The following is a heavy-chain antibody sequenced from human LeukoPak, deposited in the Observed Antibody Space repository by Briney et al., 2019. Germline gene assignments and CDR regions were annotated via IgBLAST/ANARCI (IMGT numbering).Heavy chain of an antibody. Sequence: GTSLRLSCAASGFTVSSNYMSWVRQAPGKGLEWVSGISGSGGSTYYADSVKGRFTISRDNSKNTLYLQMNTLRAEDMAVYYCAKVKGLYYDILTGYTFDYWGQGTRVTVSS. V-gene: IGHV3-23*01. D-gene: IGHD3-9*01. CDR2: ISGSGGST. CDR1: GFTVSSNY. J-gene: IGHJ4*02. CDR3: AKVKGLYYDILTGYTFDY.